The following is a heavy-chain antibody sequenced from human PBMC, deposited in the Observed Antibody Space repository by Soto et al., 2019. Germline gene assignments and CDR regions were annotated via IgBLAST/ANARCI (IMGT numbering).Heavy chain of an antibody. CDR2: VFFDGNNK. D-gene: IGHD3-16*01. CDR3: TKGGTVPFDY. V-gene: IGHV3-30*18. CDR1: GITFSRYV. Sequence: QVEFMQSGGGVVQPGRSLRLSCATSGITFSRYVMHWVRQAPGKRMEWVAVVFFDGNNKYYGDSVKGRFTVSRDNSKNTTYLQMNGLRPEDSGVYYCTKGGTVPFDYWGQGSLVSVSS. J-gene: IGHJ4*02.